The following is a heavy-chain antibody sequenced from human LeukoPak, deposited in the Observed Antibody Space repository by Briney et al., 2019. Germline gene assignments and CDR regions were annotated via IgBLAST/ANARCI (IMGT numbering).Heavy chain of an antibody. D-gene: IGHD2-15*01. J-gene: IGHJ4*02. V-gene: IGHV3-21*01. Sequence: PGGSLRLSCAASGFTFSSYSMNWVRQAPGKGLEWVSSISSSSYIYYADSVKGRFTISRDNAKNSLYLQMNSLRAEDTAVYYCARETPASSGTIDYWGQGTLVTVSS. CDR1: GFTFSSYS. CDR3: ARETPASSGTIDY. CDR2: ISSSSYI.